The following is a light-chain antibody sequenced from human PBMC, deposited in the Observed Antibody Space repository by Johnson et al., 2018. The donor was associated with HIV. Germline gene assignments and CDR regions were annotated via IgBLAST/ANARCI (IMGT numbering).Light chain of an antibody. CDR1: SSNIGNNY. CDR3: RTWDSSLRVV. V-gene: IGLV1-51*01. J-gene: IGLJ1*01. CDR2: DNN. Sequence: QAVLTQPPSVSAAPGQKVTISCSGSSSNIGNNYVSWYQQPPGTAPKLLIYDNNKRPSGIPDRFSGSKSGTSATLGITGLQTGDEADYYCRTWDSSLRVVFGTGTKVTVL.